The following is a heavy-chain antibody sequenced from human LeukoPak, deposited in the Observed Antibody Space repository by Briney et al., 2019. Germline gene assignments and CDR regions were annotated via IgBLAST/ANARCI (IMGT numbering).Heavy chain of an antibody. V-gene: IGHV4-30-2*01. Sequence: SETLSLTCTVSGGSISSDGYYWSWIRQPPGKGLEWIGYIYHSGSTYYNPSLKSRVTISVDRSKNQFSLKLSSVTAADTAVYYCATGNYSSSWLYWGQGTLVTVSS. D-gene: IGHD6-13*01. J-gene: IGHJ4*02. CDR1: GGSISSDGYY. CDR2: IYHSGST. CDR3: ATGNYSSSWLY.